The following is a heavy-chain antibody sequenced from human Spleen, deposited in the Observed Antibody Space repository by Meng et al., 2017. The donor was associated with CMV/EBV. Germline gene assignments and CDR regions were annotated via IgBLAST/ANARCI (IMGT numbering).Heavy chain of an antibody. J-gene: IGHJ4*02. CDR2: IDHSGST. D-gene: IGHD5-18*01. CDR3: ARRGFNYDDAAPTSRYFDS. Sequence: SFVGYYWSWIRQPPGTGLEWIGQIDHSGSTNYTPSLKSRVTILPDTSKNQFSLRLSSVTAADTAMYFCARRGFNYDDAAPTSRYFDSWGRGTLVTVSS. V-gene: IGHV4-34*01. CDR1: SFVGYY.